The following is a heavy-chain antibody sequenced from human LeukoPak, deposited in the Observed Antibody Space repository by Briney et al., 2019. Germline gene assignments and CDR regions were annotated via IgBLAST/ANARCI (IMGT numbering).Heavy chain of an antibody. V-gene: IGHV3-21*01. CDR2: ISSSSSYI. CDR1: GFTFSSYS. Sequence: GGSLRLSCAASGFTFSSYSMNWVRQAPGKGLEWVSSISSSSSYIYYADSVKGGFTISRDNAKNSLYLQMNSLRAEDTAVYYCARGTTGSFDYWGQGTLVTVSS. CDR3: ARGTTGSFDY. D-gene: IGHD4-17*01. J-gene: IGHJ4*02.